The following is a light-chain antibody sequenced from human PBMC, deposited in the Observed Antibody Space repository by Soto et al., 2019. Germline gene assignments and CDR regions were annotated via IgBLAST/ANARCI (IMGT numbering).Light chain of an antibody. Sequence: DIQMTQSPSTLSASVGDRVTITCRVSQSISNWLAWYQQKPGKAPKLLIYDASSLESGVPSRFSGSGSGTEFTLTISSLQPDDFATYYCQQYNSYPYTFGQGTKLEIK. J-gene: IGKJ2*01. CDR2: DAS. CDR1: QSISNW. CDR3: QQYNSYPYT. V-gene: IGKV1-5*01.